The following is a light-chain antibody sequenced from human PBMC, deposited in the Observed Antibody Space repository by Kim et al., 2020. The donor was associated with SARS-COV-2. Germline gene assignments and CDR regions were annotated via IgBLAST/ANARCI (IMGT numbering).Light chain of an antibody. V-gene: IGKV1-27*01. CDR2: AAS. CDR1: QDISNY. J-gene: IGKJ1*01. CDR3: EKCDSAPWT. Sequence: APVGERVTIPCRASQDISNYLAWFQLKPGKAPKLLIYAASALQPGVPSRFSGSGSGTDFTLTVTSLQPEDVATYYCEKCDSAPWTFGQGTMVDIK.